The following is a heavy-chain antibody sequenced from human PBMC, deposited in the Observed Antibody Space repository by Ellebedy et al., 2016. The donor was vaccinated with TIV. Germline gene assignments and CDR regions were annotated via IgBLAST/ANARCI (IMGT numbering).Heavy chain of an antibody. CDR2: IYHSGST. CDR3: ASYSNSWGVFHY. V-gene: IGHV4-38-2*02. Sequence: MPGGSLRLSCTVSGYSISSGNYWGWIRQPPGKGLKWIGSIYHSGSTSYNPSLKSRVTISVDTSMNQFSLRLSSVTAADTAVYYCASYSNSWGVFHYWGQGTLVTVSS. J-gene: IGHJ4*02. D-gene: IGHD6-6*01. CDR1: GYSISSGNY.